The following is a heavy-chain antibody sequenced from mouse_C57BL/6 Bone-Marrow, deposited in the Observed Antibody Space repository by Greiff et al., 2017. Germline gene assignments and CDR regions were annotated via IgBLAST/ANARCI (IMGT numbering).Heavy chain of an antibody. J-gene: IGHJ4*01. CDR2: INPNYGTA. D-gene: IGHD2-4*01. CDR1: GYSFTDYN. Sequence: VQLQQSGPELVKPGASVKISCKASGYSFTDYNMNWVKQSNGKSLEWIGVINPNYGTASYNQKFKGKATLTVDQSSTTAYMQLNSLTSEDSAVYYCERGEDYDYAMDYGGQGTSVTVSS. CDR3: ERGEDYDYAMDY. V-gene: IGHV1-39*01.